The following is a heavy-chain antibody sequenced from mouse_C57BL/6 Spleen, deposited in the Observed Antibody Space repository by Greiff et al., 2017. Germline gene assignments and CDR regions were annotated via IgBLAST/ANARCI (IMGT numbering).Heavy chain of an antibody. CDR1: GYTFTDYY. V-gene: IGHV1-19*01. J-gene: IGHJ2*01. Sequence: VQLQQSGPVLVKPGASVKMSCKASGYTFTDYYMNWVKQSHGKSLEWIGVINPYNGGTSYNQKFKGKATLTVDKSSRTAYMELNSLTSEDSAVYYCARSRGLYYFDYWGQGTTLTVSS. CDR2: INPYNGGT. CDR3: ARSRGLYYFDY.